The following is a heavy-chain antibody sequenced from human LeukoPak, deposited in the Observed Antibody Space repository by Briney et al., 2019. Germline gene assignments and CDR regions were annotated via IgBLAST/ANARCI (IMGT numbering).Heavy chain of an antibody. D-gene: IGHD5-24*01. J-gene: IGHJ4*02. CDR1: GFTFDDYA. CDR3: AKDNRLGRDGYRLGYYFDY. CDR2: ISWNSGSI. Sequence: GGSLRLSCAASGFTFDDYAMHWVRQAPGKGLEWVSGISWNSGSIGYADSVKGRFTISRDNAKNSLYLQMNSLRAEDTALYYCAKDNRLGRDGYRLGYYFDYWGQGTLVTVSS. V-gene: IGHV3-9*01.